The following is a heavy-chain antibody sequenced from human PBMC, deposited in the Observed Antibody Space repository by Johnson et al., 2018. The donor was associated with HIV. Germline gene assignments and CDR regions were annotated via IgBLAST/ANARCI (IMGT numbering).Heavy chain of an antibody. CDR1: GFTFSSYA. D-gene: IGHD6-13*01. Sequence: QVQLVESGGGVVQPGRSLRLSCAASGFTFSSYAMHWVRQAPGKGLEWVAVISYDGSNKYYADSVKGRFTISRDNSKNTLYLQRNSLRAEDTAVYYCARGGYSTILDAFDIWGQGTMVTVSS. J-gene: IGHJ3*02. V-gene: IGHV3-30-3*01. CDR2: ISYDGSNK. CDR3: ARGGYSTILDAFDI.